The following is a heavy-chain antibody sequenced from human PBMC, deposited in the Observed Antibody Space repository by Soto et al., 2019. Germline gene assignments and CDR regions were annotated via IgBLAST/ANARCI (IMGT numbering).Heavy chain of an antibody. CDR1: GASVNSGDYY. D-gene: IGHD3-22*01. CDR3: ARAHRYYDYPDI. CDR2: IHYSETI. J-gene: IGHJ3*02. V-gene: IGHV4-30-4*01. Sequence: QVQLQESGPGLVKASQTLSLTCTVSGASVNSGDYYWSWVRQPPGRGLEWIGYIHYSETIYYNPSPKGRVPIIGKTFKNPVSLEVSSVTAADTAVYYCARAHRYYDYPDIWGQGTTGTVSS.